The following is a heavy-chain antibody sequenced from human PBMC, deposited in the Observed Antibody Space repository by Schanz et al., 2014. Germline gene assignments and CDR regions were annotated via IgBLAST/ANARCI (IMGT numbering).Heavy chain of an antibody. Sequence: QVHLVESGGGLVKPGGSLRLSCAASGFTFRTYGMHWVRQAPGKGMEWVAFIRYDGSKIYYADSVKGRFTISRDNPKNTLSLQMNSLRAEDTAIYYCAKDMARGGYNWVFDSWGQGTLVTVSS. CDR1: GFTFRTYG. CDR2: IRYDGSKI. V-gene: IGHV3-30*02. J-gene: IGHJ4*02. CDR3: AKDMARGGYNWVFDS. D-gene: IGHD5-12*01.